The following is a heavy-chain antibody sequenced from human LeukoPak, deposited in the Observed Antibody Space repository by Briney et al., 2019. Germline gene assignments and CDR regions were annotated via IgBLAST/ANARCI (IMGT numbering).Heavy chain of an antibody. CDR1: GFTFSSYS. CDR2: ISSSSSYI. J-gene: IGHJ3*02. V-gene: IGHV3-21*01. Sequence: PGGSLRLSCAASGFTFSSYSMNWVRQAPGKGLEWVSSISSSSSYIYYADSVKGRLTISRDNAKNSLYLQMNSLRAEDTAVYYCARDRLSQLRYFDWLPHLDAFDIWGQGTMVTVSS. D-gene: IGHD3-9*01. CDR3: ARDRLSQLRYFDWLPHLDAFDI.